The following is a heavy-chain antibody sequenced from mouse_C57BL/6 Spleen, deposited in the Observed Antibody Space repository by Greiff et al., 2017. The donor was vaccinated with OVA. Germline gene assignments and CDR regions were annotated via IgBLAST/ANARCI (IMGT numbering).Heavy chain of an antibody. Sequence: QVQLQQPGAELVKPGASVKLSCKASGYTFTSYWMHWVKQRPGQGLEWIGMIHPNSGSTYYNEKFKSKATLTVDKSSSTAYMQLSSLTSEDSAVYYCARASDYYGSSEGYFDVWGTGTTVTVSS. J-gene: IGHJ1*03. CDR2: IHPNSGST. V-gene: IGHV1-64*01. CDR1: GYTFTSYW. CDR3: ARASDYYGSSEGYFDV. D-gene: IGHD1-1*01.